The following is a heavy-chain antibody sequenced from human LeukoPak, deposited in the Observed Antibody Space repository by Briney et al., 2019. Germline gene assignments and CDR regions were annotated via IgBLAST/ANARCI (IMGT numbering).Heavy chain of an antibody. CDR1: GFTFSSYA. D-gene: IGHD3-10*01. J-gene: IGHJ4*02. CDR3: ARDNIAGSGSSD. V-gene: IGHV3-30-3*01. CDR2: ISYDGNHI. Sequence: GRSLRLSCAASGFTFSSYAVHWVRQAPGKGLEWVAVISYDGNHIYYADSVKGRFTISRDNSKNTLYLQMNSLRSEDTAVYYCARDNIAGSGSSDWGQGTLVTVSS.